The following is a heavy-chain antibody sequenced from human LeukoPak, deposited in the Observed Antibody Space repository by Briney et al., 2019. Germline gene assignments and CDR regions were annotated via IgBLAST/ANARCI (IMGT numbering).Heavy chain of an antibody. D-gene: IGHD6-19*01. Sequence: GRSLRLSCAASGFTFDDYAMHWVRQAPGKGLEWVSGISWNSGSIGYADSVKGRFTISRDNAKNSLYLQMNSLRAEDMALYYCAKDIGSGGYGWVNWFDPWGQGTLVTVSS. V-gene: IGHV3-9*03. CDR1: GFTFDDYA. J-gene: IGHJ5*02. CDR3: AKDIGSGGYGWVNWFDP. CDR2: ISWNSGSI.